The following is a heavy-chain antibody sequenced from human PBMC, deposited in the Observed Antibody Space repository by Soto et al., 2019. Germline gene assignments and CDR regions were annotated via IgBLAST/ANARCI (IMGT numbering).Heavy chain of an antibody. CDR2: IYHSGST. V-gene: IGHV4-30-2*01. CDR3: ARLIAVGVYYFGY. Sequence: SETLSLTCAVSGGSISSGGYSWSWIRQPPGKGLEWIGYIYHSGSTYYNPSLKSRVTISVDRSKNQFSLKLSSVTAADTAVYYCARLIAVGVYYFGYWGQGTLVTVSS. D-gene: IGHD6-19*01. J-gene: IGHJ4*02. CDR1: GGSISSGGYS.